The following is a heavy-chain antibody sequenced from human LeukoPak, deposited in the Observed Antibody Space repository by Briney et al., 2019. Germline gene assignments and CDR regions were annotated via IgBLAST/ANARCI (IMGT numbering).Heavy chain of an antibody. V-gene: IGHV4-59*02. Sequence: PSGTLSLTCTVSGGSVSSYYWSWIRQPPGKGLEWIGYIYYSGSTNYNPSLKSRVTIPIDMSKNQFSLKLSSVTAADTAVYYCARSPRSSRYFDLWGRGTLVTVSS. CDR2: IYYSGST. J-gene: IGHJ2*01. CDR1: GGSVSSYY. CDR3: ARSPRSSRYFDL.